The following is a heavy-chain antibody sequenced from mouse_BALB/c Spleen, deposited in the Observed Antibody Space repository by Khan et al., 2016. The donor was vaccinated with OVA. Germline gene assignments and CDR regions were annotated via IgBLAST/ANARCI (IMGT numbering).Heavy chain of an antibody. V-gene: IGHV5-9-3*01. J-gene: IGHJ3*01. CDR1: GFTFSTYA. Sequence: EVELVESGGSLVKPGGSLKLSCAASGFTFSTYAMSWVRQTPAKRLEWVATISSDGDYTYFPDNVTGRFTISRDNAKNTLCLQMTSPRSEDTAMYYCARSPDGNFAYWGQGTLVTVSA. CDR2: ISSDGDYT. CDR3: ARSPDGNFAY. D-gene: IGHD2-1*01.